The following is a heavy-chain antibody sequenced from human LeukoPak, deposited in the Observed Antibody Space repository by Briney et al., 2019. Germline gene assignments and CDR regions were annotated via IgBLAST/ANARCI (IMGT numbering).Heavy chain of an antibody. D-gene: IGHD3-3*01. V-gene: IGHV3-7*01. J-gene: IGHJ6*02. CDR3: AREGPPYDFWSGYYHTGYYGMDV. CDR1: GFTFSNYW. CDR2: VRQDGNEK. Sequence: GGSLRLSCAASGFTFSNYWMSWVRQAPGKGLEWVANVRQDGNEKYYVDSVKGRFTVSRDNAKNSLYLQMNSLRVEDTAVYYCAREGPPYDFWSGYYHTGYYGMDVWGQGTTVTVSS.